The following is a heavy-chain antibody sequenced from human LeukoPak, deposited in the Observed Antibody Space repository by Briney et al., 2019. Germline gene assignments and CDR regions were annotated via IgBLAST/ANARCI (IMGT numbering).Heavy chain of an antibody. V-gene: IGHV4-34*01. CDR3: PRGRIVYCSSSSSCSYGMDV. Sequence: PSETLSLTCAVFGGSISGSFSGYYWIWIRKPPGKGLEWIGEINHSGSTNYNPSLKSRLTISLDTSKNQFSLKLSSVTAADTAVYYCPRGRIVYCSSSSSCSYGMDVWGQGTTVTISS. CDR2: INHSGST. CDR1: GGSISGSFSGYY. J-gene: IGHJ6*02. D-gene: IGHD2-2*01.